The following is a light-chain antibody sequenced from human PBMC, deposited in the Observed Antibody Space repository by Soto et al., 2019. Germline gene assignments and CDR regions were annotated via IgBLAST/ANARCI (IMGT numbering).Light chain of an antibody. Sequence: EVVLTQSPATFSLSPGERVTLSCMASQSVGSYLAWYQQKPGQAPRLLIYDASSRATGIPARFSGGGSGTDFTLTISSLEPEDFAIYYGQQRSNWPPITFGQGTRLEIK. V-gene: IGKV3-11*01. CDR3: QQRSNWPPIT. CDR2: DAS. J-gene: IGKJ5*01. CDR1: QSVGSY.